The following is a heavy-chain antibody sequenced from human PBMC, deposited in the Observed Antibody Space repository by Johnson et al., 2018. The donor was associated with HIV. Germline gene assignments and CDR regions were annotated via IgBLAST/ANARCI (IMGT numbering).Heavy chain of an antibody. CDR2: ISYDGSDK. D-gene: IGHD4-17*01. Sequence: QVQLVESGGGVVQPGRSLRLSCAASGFTFSSYAMHWVRQAPAKGLEWVAVISYDGSDKYYAASVKGRFTISRDSSKNTLYLQMNTLRADDTAVYYCARESTATRGDAFDIWGQGTMVTVSS. CDR1: GFTFSSYA. J-gene: IGHJ3*02. V-gene: IGHV3-30*04. CDR3: ARESTATRGDAFDI.